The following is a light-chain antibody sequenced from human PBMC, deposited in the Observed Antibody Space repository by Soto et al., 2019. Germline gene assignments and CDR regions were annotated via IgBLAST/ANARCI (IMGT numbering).Light chain of an antibody. V-gene: IGKV1-13*02. Sequence: AIQLTQSPSSLSASVGDRVTITCRASQGISSALSWYQQKPGKAPKLLIYDASSLESGVPSRFSGSGSGTDFNLTISSLQPEDFATYDCQQFNSYLFTCGPGTKVDIK. J-gene: IGKJ3*01. CDR3: QQFNSYLFT. CDR2: DAS. CDR1: QGISSA.